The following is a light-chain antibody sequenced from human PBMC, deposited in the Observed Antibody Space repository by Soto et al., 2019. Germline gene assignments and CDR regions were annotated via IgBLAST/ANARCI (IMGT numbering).Light chain of an antibody. V-gene: IGKV3-15*01. CDR2: GAS. CDR1: QSVSSN. CDR3: QHYNSYSEA. J-gene: IGKJ1*01. Sequence: EIVMTQSPATLSVSPGERATLSCRASQSVSSNLAWYQQQPGQAPRLLIYGASTRAAGIPARFSGSGSGTEFTLTISSLQPDDFATYYCQHYNSYSEAFGHGTKVEVK.